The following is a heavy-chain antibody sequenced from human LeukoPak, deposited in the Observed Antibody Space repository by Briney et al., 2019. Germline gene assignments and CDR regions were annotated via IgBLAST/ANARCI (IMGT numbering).Heavy chain of an antibody. D-gene: IGHD6-13*01. V-gene: IGHV1-24*01. CDR2: FDPEDGET. CDR1: GYTLTELS. Sequence: GASVKVSCKVSGYTLTELSMHWVRQAPGKGLEWMGGFDPEDGETIYAQKFQGRVTMTEDTSTDTAYMELSSLRSEDTAVYYCAKDGELADTLAAAGDYWGQGTLVTVSS. J-gene: IGHJ4*02. CDR3: AKDGELADTLAAAGDY.